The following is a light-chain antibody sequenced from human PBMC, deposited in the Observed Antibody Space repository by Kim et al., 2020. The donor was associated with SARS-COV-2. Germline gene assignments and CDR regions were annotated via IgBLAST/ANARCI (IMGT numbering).Light chain of an antibody. J-gene: IGKJ2*03. V-gene: IGKV1-33*01. Sequence: SASVGDRVTITCQASQDISNYLNWYQQKPGKAPKLMIYDASNLKTGVPSRFSGSGSGTDFTFTISSLQPEDIATYYCQQYNNLPYSFGQGTKLEI. CDR1: QDISNY. CDR3: QQYNNLPYS. CDR2: DAS.